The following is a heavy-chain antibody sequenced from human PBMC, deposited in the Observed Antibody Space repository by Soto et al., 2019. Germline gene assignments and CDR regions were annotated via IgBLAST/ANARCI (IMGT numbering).Heavy chain of an antibody. V-gene: IGHV3-30*18. Sequence: HPGGSLRLSCAASGFTFSSYGMHWVRQAPGKGLEWVAVISYDGSNKYYADSVKGRFTISRDNSKNTLYLQMNSLRAEDTAVYYCAKSGYDYFLGFRSVGGMDVWGQGTTVTVSS. CDR2: ISYDGSNK. D-gene: IGHD5-12*01. CDR1: GFTFSSYG. CDR3: AKSGYDYFLGFRSVGGMDV. J-gene: IGHJ6*02.